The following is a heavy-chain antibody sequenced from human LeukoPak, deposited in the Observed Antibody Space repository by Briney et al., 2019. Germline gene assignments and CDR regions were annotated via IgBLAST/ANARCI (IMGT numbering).Heavy chain of an antibody. V-gene: IGHV3-23*01. J-gene: IGHJ4*02. CDR1: GFTFSSYA. Sequence: PGGSLRLSCAASGFTFSSYAMSWVRQAPGKGLEWVSAISGSGGSTYYADSVKGRFTISRDNSKNTLYLQMNSLRAEDTAVYYCGKDDGGLDPGPYCTNGVCYPAGGDYWGQGTLVTVSS. D-gene: IGHD2-8*01. CDR2: ISGSGGST. CDR3: GKDDGGLDPGPYCTNGVCYPAGGDY.